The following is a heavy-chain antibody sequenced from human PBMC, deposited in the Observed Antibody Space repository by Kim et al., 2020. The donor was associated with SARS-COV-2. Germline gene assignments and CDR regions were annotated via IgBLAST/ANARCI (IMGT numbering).Heavy chain of an antibody. V-gene: IGHV4-39*01. Sequence: SETLSLTCTVSGGSISSSSYYWGWIRQPPGKGLEWIGSIYYSGSTYYNPSLKSQVTISVDTSKNQFSLKLSSVTTADTAVYYCARHRDYYDSSGYWDDAFDIWGQGTMVTVSS. J-gene: IGHJ3*02. CDR3: ARHRDYYDSSGYWDDAFDI. CDR1: GGSISSSSYY. CDR2: IYYSGST. D-gene: IGHD3-22*01.